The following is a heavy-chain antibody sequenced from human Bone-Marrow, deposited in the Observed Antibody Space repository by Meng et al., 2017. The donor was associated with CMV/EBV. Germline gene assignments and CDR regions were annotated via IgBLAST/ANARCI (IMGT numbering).Heavy chain of an antibody. CDR1: GFTFSYPW. CDR3: TTAPSFLYCRSTRYYPFDY. V-gene: IGHV3-15*01. CDR2: IKSKTDGGTT. J-gene: IGHJ4*02. Sequence: GGSLILSCPAYGFTFSYPWFSWVRQAAGKGLEWVGRIKSKTDGGTTDYAAPVKGRFTISRDDSKNTLYLQMNSLKTEDTAVYYCTTAPSFLYCRSTRYYPFDYWGQGTLVTVSS. D-gene: IGHD2-2*01.